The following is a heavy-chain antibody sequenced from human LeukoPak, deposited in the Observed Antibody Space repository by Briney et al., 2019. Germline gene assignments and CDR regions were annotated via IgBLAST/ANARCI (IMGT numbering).Heavy chain of an antibody. CDR1: GGSISSSSYY. CDR2: IYYSGST. CDR3: ARGGIAVAGLDY. D-gene: IGHD6-19*01. V-gene: IGHV4-39*01. Sequence: SETLSLTRTVSGGSISSSSYYWGWIRQPPGKGLEWIGSIYYSGSTYYNPSLKSRVTISVDTSKNQFSLKLSSVTAADTAVYYCARGGIAVAGLDYWGQGTLVTVSP. J-gene: IGHJ4*02.